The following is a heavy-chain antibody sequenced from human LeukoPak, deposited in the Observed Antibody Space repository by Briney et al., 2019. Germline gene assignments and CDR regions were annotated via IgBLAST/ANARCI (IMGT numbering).Heavy chain of an antibody. CDR2: VSGSGGST. V-gene: IGHV3-23*01. J-gene: IGHJ4*02. CDR3: AKDSHSGTYFDS. D-gene: IGHD1-26*01. Sequence: GGSLRLSCAASGFTFSSYDMSWVRQAPGKGMEWVSAVSGSGGSTYYADSVKGRFTISRDNSKSTLFLQMNSLRAEDTAVYYCAKDSHSGTYFDSWGRGTLVTVSS. CDR1: GFTFSSYD.